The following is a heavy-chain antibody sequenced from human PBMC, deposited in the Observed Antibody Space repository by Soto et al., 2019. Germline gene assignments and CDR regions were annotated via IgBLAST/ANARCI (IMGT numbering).Heavy chain of an antibody. V-gene: IGHV3-53*02. D-gene: IGHD1-26*01. J-gene: IGHJ4*02. CDR3: AREGLGGTFDY. Sequence: EVQLVETGGGLIQPGGSLRLSCAASGFTVSNSFMSWVRQAPGQGLEWVSVMYSGGTTYYADSVKGRFTIFRDSSKNTLYLQIISLRAEDTAVYYCAREGLGGTFDYWGQGTLVTVSS. CDR1: GFTVSNSF. CDR2: MYSGGTT.